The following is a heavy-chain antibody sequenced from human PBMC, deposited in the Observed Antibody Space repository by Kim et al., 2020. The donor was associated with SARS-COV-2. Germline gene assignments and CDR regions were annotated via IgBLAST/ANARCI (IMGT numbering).Heavy chain of an antibody. CDR3: AREGFRVAGVFDY. J-gene: IGHJ4*02. V-gene: IGHV3-30*04. Sequence: GGSLRLSCAASGFTFSSYAMHWVRQAPGKGLEWVSVISYDGSSKYYADSVKGRFTISRDNSKNTLYLQMNSLRAEDTAVYYCAREGFRVAGVFDYWGQGTLATVSS. CDR1: GFTFSSYA. CDR2: ISYDGSSK. D-gene: IGHD6-19*01.